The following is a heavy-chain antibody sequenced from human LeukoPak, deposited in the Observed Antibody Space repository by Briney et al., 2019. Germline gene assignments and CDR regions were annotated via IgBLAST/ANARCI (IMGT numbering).Heavy chain of an antibody. CDR1: GFTFSSYD. CDR2: INKSGGGT. Sequence: GGSLRLSCAASGFTFSSYDMSWVRQAPGKRLEWVSGINKSGGGTYYADSVKGRFTMSRDNYKNTLFLQMNSLRAEDTAVYYCAKVTWSSSGSDYWGQGTLVTVSS. CDR3: AKVTWSSSGSDY. J-gene: IGHJ4*02. D-gene: IGHD6-19*01. V-gene: IGHV3-23*01.